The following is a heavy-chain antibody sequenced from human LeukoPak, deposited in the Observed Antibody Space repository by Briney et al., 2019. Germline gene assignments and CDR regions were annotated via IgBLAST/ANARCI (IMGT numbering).Heavy chain of an antibody. J-gene: IGHJ5*01. D-gene: IGHD2-2*01. CDR3: ASSPRLTTSWFLFDS. V-gene: IGHV4-59*08. CDR2: VCHSGST. Sequence: SETLSLTCSVSGDSFSNYYWTWIRQPPGKGLEWIGYVCHSGSTNYNPSLKTRLHLSVDTSKNRFSLKLSSVTAADTAVYYCASSPRLTTSWFLFDSWGHGTLVTVSS. CDR1: GDSFSNYY.